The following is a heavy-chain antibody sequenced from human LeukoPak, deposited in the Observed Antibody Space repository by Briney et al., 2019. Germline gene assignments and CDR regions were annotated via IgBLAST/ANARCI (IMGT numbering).Heavy chain of an antibody. D-gene: IGHD3-10*01. CDR2: MYYSGST. Sequence: SETLSLTCTVSGGSISSSSYYWGWVRQPPGKGLGWIGSMYYSGSTYYNPALKSRLTISVDTSTNQFSLKLSSVTAADTAVYYCVRLRSLWFGEGGTFDYWGQGTLVTVSS. V-gene: IGHV4-39*01. CDR1: GGSISSSSYY. J-gene: IGHJ4*02. CDR3: VRLRSLWFGEGGTFDY.